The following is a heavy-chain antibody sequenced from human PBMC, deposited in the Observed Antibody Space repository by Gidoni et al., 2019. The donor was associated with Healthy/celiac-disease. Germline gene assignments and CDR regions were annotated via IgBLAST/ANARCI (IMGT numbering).Heavy chain of an antibody. CDR2: TYYRSKWYN. CDR3: AREVEDSSGWPADY. Sequence: QVQLQQSGPGLVKPSQTLPLTCAISGASVSSTSAAWTWIRQSPSRGLEWLGRTYYRSKWYNDYAVSVKSRITINPDTSKNQFSLQLNSVTPEDTAVYYCAREVEDSSGWPADYWGQGTLVTVSS. J-gene: IGHJ4*02. V-gene: IGHV6-1*01. D-gene: IGHD6-19*01. CDR1: GASVSSTSAA.